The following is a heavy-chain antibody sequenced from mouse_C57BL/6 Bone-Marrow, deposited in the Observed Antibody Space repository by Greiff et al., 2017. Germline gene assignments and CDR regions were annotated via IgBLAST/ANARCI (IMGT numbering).Heavy chain of an antibody. CDR1: GFTFSSYG. D-gene: IGHD4-1*02. J-gene: IGHJ4*01. V-gene: IGHV5-6*01. CDR2: ISSGGSYT. Sequence: EVQRVESGGDLVKPGGALKLSCAASGFTFSSYGMSWVRQTPDKRLEWVATISSGGSYTYYPDSVKGRFTISRDNAKNTLYLQMSSLKSEDTAMYYCARRASTGPYAMDYWGQGTSVTVSS. CDR3: ARRASTGPYAMDY.